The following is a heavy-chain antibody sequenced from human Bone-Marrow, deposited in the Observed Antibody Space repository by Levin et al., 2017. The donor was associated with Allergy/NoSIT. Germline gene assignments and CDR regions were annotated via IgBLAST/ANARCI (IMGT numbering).Heavy chain of an antibody. V-gene: IGHV3-23*01. D-gene: IGHD6-13*01. Sequence: GESLKISCAASGFNFSNYAMTWVRQAPGKGLEWVSSILYTGGSTYYADSVKGRFTISRDNFRNTLSLQMNGLRAGDTAVYYCAKDGRSSWTYRDFPEFFQHWGQGALVTVSS. CDR3: AKDGRSSWTYRDFPEFFQH. CDR2: ILYTGGST. J-gene: IGHJ1*01. CDR1: GFNFSNYA.